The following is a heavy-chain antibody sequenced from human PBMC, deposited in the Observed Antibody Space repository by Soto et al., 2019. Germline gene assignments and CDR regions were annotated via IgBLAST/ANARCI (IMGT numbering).Heavy chain of an antibody. CDR3: AKDLDDYIWGSYRPLGY. D-gene: IGHD3-16*02. V-gene: IGHV3-23*01. CDR2: ISGSGGST. CDR1: GFTFSSYA. Sequence: GGSLRLACAASGFTFSSYAMSWVRQAPGKGLEWVSAISGSGGSTYYADSVKGRFTISRDNSKNTLYLQMNSLRAEDTAVYYCAKDLDDYIWGSYRPLGYWGQRSLVTVSS. J-gene: IGHJ4*02.